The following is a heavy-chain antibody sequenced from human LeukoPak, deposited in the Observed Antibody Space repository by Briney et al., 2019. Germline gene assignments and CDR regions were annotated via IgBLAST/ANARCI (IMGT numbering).Heavy chain of an antibody. D-gene: IGHD1-14*01. V-gene: IGHV3-21*01. Sequence: PGGSLRLSCAASGFTISPYAMNWVRQAPGKGLEWVSSISYTSSYIFYADSVKGRFTISRDNAKNPLYLQMNSLRAEDTAVYYCVREATGYTFDYWGQGTLVTVSS. CDR3: VREATGYTFDY. CDR1: GFTISPYA. CDR2: ISYTSSYI. J-gene: IGHJ4*02.